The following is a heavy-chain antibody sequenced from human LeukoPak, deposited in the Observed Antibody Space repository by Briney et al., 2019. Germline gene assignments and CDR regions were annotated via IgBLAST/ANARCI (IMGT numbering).Heavy chain of an antibody. J-gene: IGHJ4*02. CDR3: ASLAARRTFDY. D-gene: IGHD6-6*01. CDR1: GGSISSYY. Sequence: SETLSLTCTVSGGSISSYYWSWIRQPPGKGLEWIGYIYYSGSTNYNPSLKSRVTISVDTSKNQFSLKLSSVTAADTAVYYCASLAARRTFDYWRQGTLVTVSS. CDR2: IYYSGST. V-gene: IGHV4-59*01.